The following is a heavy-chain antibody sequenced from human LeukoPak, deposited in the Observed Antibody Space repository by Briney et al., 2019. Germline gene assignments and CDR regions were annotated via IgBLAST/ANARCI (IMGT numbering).Heavy chain of an antibody. V-gene: IGHV3-30-3*01. J-gene: IGHJ4*02. CDR1: GFTFSSYA. D-gene: IGHD3-22*01. CDR3: ARDFASVYYDSSGYSNY. Sequence: GGSLRLSCSASGFTFSSYAMHWVRQAPGKGLEWVAAISYDGSNKYYADSVKGRFTISRDNSKNTLYLQMNSLRAEDTAVYYCARDFASVYYDSSGYSNYWGQGTLVTVSS. CDR2: ISYDGSNK.